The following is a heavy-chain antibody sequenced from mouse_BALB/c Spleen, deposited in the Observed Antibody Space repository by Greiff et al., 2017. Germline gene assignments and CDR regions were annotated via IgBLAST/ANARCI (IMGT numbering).Heavy chain of an antibody. J-gene: IGHJ2*01. CDR2: IYPYNGGT. CDR1: GYTFTDYN. CDR3: ARARYRYDEDFDY. V-gene: IGHV1S29*02. D-gene: IGHD2-14*01. Sequence: EVQLQQSGPELVKPGASVKISCKASGYTFTDYNMHWVKQSHGKSLEWIGYIYPYNGGTGYNQKFKSKATLTVDNSSSTAYMELRSLTSEDSAVYYCARARYRYDEDFDYWGQGTTLTVSS.